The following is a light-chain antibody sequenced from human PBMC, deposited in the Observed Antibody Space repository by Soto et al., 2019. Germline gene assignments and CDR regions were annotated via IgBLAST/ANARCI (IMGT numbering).Light chain of an antibody. CDR1: QSVSSS. Sequence: EVVMTQSPATLSLSPGERATLSCRASQSVSSSLAGYQQKPGQAPRLLIYGASTRAARIPDRFSGSGSETEFTLTISSRQAEDFAIYYCQQYNNWWTFGEGTKVEIK. CDR2: GAS. J-gene: IGKJ1*01. V-gene: IGKV3-15*01. CDR3: QQYNNWWT.